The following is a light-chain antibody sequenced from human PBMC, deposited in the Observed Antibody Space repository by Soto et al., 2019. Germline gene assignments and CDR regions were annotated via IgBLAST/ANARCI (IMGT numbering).Light chain of an antibody. J-gene: IGLJ1*01. CDR3: FSKISRFVYG. Sequence: QCVLAQPASVSGSFGQSITISCSGPNTDLGVYGYVSWYQHQPGKAPKLLIYDVNNRPSGISDRFSGSKSGDTASLTISGLQAEDEADYFSFSKISRFVYGFRTGAKVPDL. CDR1: NTDLGVYGY. V-gene: IGLV2-14*01. CDR2: DVN.